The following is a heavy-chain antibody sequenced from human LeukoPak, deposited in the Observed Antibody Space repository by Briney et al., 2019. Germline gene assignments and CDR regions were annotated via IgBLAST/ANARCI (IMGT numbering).Heavy chain of an antibody. CDR3: AKGSITMVRGVTPPLGY. Sequence: GGSLRLSCAASGFTFGSYAMSWVRQAPGKGLEWVSAISGSGGSTYYADSVKGRFTISRDNSKNTLYLQMNSLRAEDTAVYYCAKGSITMVRGVTPPLGYWGQGTLVTVSS. D-gene: IGHD3-10*01. CDR2: ISGSGGST. V-gene: IGHV3-23*01. CDR1: GFTFGSYA. J-gene: IGHJ4*02.